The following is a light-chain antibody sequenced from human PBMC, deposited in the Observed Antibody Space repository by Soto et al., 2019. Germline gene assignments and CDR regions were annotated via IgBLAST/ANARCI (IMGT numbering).Light chain of an antibody. CDR3: QQYYSPPST. J-gene: IGKJ1*01. Sequence: DIVMTQSPDSLAVSLGERATINCKSSQSVLYSSNNKNYLAWYQQKPGQPPKLLIYWASTRESGVPDRFSGSGSGTDFTLTISSLQAEDVAVYYCQQYYSPPSTFGQGTTVEIK. CDR2: WAS. CDR1: QSVLYSSNNKNY. V-gene: IGKV4-1*01.